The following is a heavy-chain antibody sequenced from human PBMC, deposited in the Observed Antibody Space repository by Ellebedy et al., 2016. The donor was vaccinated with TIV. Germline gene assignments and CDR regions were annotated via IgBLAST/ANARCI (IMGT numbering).Heavy chain of an antibody. V-gene: IGHV1-69*13. CDR1: GYTFTSYA. Sequence: AASVKVSCKASGYTFTSYAISWVRQAPGQGLEWMGGIIPIFGTANYAQKFQGRVTITADESTSTAYMELSSLRSEDTAVYYGARGGGWFGELLIDYFDYWGQGTLVTVSS. CDR3: ARGGGWFGELLIDYFDY. D-gene: IGHD3-10*01. CDR2: IIPIFGTA. J-gene: IGHJ4*02.